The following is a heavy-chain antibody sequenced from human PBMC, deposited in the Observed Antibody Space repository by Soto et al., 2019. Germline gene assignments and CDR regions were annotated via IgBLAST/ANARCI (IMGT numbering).Heavy chain of an antibody. D-gene: IGHD5-18*01. J-gene: IGHJ3*02. Sequence: PSETLSLTCTVSGGPIRRGVYYWSWIRKPPGKGLEWIGYIYYSGSTYYNPSLKSRVTISVDTSKNQFSLKLSSVTAADTAVYYCARAPPLKYTYGLRGAFDIWGQGTMVTVSS. CDR1: GGPIRRGVYY. CDR3: ARAPPLKYTYGLRGAFDI. V-gene: IGHV4-30-4*01. CDR2: IYYSGST.